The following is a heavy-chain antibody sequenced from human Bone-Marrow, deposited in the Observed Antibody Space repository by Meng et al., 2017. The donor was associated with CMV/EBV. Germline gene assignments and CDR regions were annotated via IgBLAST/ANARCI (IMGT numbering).Heavy chain of an antibody. CDR1: GYTFTGYY. CDR3: ATASFDYNPVSFVGYYYGMDV. CDR2: IIPIFGTA. J-gene: IGHJ6*02. D-gene: IGHD4-11*01. V-gene: IGHV1-69*05. Sequence: SVKVSCKASGYTFTGYYMHWVRQAPGQGLEWMGGIIPIFGTANYAQKFQGRVTITTDESTSTAYMELSSLRSEDTAVYYCATASFDYNPVSFVGYYYGMDVWGQGTTVTVSS.